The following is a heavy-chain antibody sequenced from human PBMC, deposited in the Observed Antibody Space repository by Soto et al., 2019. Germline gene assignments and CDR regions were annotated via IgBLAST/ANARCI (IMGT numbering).Heavy chain of an antibody. CDR3: AVDSVAALRGFDP. CDR2: ISYDGSNK. CDR1: GFTFSSYA. J-gene: IGHJ5*02. Sequence: GGSLRLSCAASGFTFSSYAMHWVRQAPGKGLEWVAVISYDGSNKYYADSVKGRFTISRDNSKNTLYLQMNSLRAEDTAVYYCAVDSVAALRGFDPWGQGTMVTVSS. D-gene: IGHD2-15*01. V-gene: IGHV3-30-3*01.